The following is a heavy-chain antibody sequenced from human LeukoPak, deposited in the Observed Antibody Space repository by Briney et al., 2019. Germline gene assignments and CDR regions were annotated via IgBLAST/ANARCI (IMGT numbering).Heavy chain of an antibody. CDR2: INSNSADT. Sequence: SVKVSCKTSGYSFIDYYIHWVRQAPGQGLEWMGWINSNSADTNYAQNFQGRVTMTRDTSISTAYMELSRLRSDDTALYYCAREYPQSSFDPWGQGTLVTVSS. CDR3: AREYPQSSFDP. V-gene: IGHV1-2*02. J-gene: IGHJ5*02. CDR1: GYSFIDYY.